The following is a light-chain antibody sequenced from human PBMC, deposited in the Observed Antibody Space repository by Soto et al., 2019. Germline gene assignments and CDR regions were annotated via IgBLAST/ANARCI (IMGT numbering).Light chain of an antibody. CDR1: QSVSSD. CDR3: QQRSNWPPLT. J-gene: IGKJ4*01. CDR2: DAS. Sequence: EIVLTQSPATLSLSPGERATFSCRASQSVSSDLVWYQQKPGQAPRLLIYDASNRATGIPARFSGSGSGTDFTLTISSLEPEDFAVYDCQQRSNWPPLTFGGGTKVEIK. V-gene: IGKV3-11*01.